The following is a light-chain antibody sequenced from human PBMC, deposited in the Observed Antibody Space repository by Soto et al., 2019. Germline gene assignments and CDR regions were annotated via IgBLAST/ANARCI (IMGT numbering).Light chain of an antibody. J-gene: IGLJ1*01. CDR2: DVN. CDR3: SSYTSSSTYV. V-gene: IGLV2-8*01. Sequence: QSALTQPPSASGSPGQSVTISCTGTSSDVGAYIFVSWYQQHPGKAPKLMVYDVNRRPPGVPDRFSGSKSGNTASLTISGLQAEDEADYYCSSYTSSSTYVFGTGTKVTVL. CDR1: SSDVGAYIF.